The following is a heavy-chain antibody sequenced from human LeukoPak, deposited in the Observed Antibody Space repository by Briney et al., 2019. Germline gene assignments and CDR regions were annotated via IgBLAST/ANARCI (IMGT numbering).Heavy chain of an antibody. V-gene: IGHV3-23*01. CDR3: AKDPHFYYYYYMDV. CDR1: GFTFSSYA. CDR2: ISGSGGST. Sequence: PGGSLRLSCAASGFTFSSYAMSWVRQAPGKGLEWVSAISGSGGSTYYADSVKGRFTISRDNSKNTLYLQMNSLRAEDTAVYYCAKDPHFYYYYYMDVWGNGTTVTVSS. J-gene: IGHJ6*03.